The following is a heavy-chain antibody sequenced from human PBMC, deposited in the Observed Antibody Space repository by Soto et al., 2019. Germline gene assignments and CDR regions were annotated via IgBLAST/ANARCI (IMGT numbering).Heavy chain of an antibody. CDR1: GYTFTSYG. CDR3: ARIHGNWNYYYYYGMDV. V-gene: IGHV1-18*04. CDR2: ISAYNGNT. D-gene: IGHD1-1*01. J-gene: IGHJ6*02. Sequence: AAEQVSCKASGYTFTSYGIRWVRQAPGQGLEWMGWISAYNGNTNYAQKLQGRVTMTTDTSTSTAYMELRSLRSDDTAVYYCARIHGNWNYYYYYGMDVWGQGTTVTVSS.